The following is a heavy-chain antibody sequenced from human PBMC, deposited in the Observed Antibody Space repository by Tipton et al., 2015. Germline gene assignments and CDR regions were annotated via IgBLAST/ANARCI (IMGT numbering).Heavy chain of an antibody. J-gene: IGHJ4*02. D-gene: IGHD3-16*01. Sequence: QSLKSRVTLSVDTSMNQFSLKLKSVTAADTSVYFCARGRGDAYLQHFDYWGQGTVVTVSS. CDR3: ARGRGDAYLQHFDY. V-gene: IGHV4-34*01.